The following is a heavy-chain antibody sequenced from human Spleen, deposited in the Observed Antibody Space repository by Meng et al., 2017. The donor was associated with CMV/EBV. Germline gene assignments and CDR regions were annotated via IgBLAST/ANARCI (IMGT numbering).Heavy chain of an antibody. CDR3: AKDYTPGYDCFDP. Sequence: ASVKVSCKASGYTFSNYGISWVRQAPGQGLEWMGWIGAYNGDTNYAQKYQGRVAMTTDTSTSTAYMELRSLRSDDTAVYYCAKDYTPGYDCFDPWGQGTLATVSS. CDR2: IGAYNGDT. D-gene: IGHD3-16*01. CDR1: GYTFSNYG. V-gene: IGHV1-18*01. J-gene: IGHJ5*02.